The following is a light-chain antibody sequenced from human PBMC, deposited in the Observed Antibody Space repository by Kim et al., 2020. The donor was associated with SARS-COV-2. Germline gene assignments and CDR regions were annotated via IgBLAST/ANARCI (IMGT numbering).Light chain of an antibody. Sequence: VTPKEKVTIPCRASQSIGSDLHWYQQKPDQSPKLLIKFASQSISGVPSRFSGSGSGTDFTLSINSLEAEDAATYYCHQSSSLPWTFGQGTKVEIK. V-gene: IGKV6-21*02. J-gene: IGKJ1*01. CDR3: HQSSSLPWT. CDR2: FAS. CDR1: QSIGSD.